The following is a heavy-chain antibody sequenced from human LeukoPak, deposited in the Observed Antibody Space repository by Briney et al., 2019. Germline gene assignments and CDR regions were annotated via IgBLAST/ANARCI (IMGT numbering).Heavy chain of an antibody. Sequence: GASVKVSCKVSGYTLTELSMHWVRQAPGKGLEWMGGFDPEDGETIYAQKFQGRVTMTEDTSTDTAYMELSSLRSEDTAVYYCARDQSGGEWFPGAFDIWGQGTMVTVSS. CDR2: FDPEDGET. J-gene: IGHJ3*02. CDR1: GYTLTELS. V-gene: IGHV1-24*01. CDR3: ARDQSGGEWFPGAFDI. D-gene: IGHD3-3*01.